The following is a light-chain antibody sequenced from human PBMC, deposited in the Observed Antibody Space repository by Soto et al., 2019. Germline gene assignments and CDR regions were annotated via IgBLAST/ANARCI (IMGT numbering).Light chain of an antibody. Sequence: VLTQTPCTLSLSPGERATLSCRASQSVSSYLAWYQQKPGQAPRLLIYDASNRATGIPARFSGSGSGTDFTLTISSLEPEDFAVYYCQQRSILPLTFGGLSKV. J-gene: IGKJ4*01. V-gene: IGKV3-11*01. CDR2: DAS. CDR1: QSVSSY. CDR3: QQRSILPLT.